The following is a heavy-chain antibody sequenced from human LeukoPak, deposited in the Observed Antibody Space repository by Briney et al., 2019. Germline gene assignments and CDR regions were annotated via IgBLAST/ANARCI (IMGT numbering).Heavy chain of an antibody. CDR2: IYYSGST. CDR3: ARDLEKQLVLFAFDI. CDR1: GGSISRYY. J-gene: IGHJ3*02. D-gene: IGHD6-6*01. V-gene: IGHV4-59*01. Sequence: SETLSLTCTVSGGSISRYYWSWIRQPTGKRLEWIGYIYYSGSTNYNPSLKSRVTISVDTSKNQFSLKLSSVTAADTAVYFCARDLEKQLVLFAFDIWGQGTMVTVSS.